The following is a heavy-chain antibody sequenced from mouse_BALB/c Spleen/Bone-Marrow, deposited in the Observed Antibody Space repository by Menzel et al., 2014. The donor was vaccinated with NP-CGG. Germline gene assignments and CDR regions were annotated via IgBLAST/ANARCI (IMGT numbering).Heavy chain of an antibody. Sequence: EVQGVESGAELARPGASVKMSCKASGDTFTDYYMKWVKQSHGKSLEWIGDINPSNGDTFYNQKFKGKATLTVDKSSSTAYMQLNSLTSEDSAVYYCARSTGYYVGTWFAYWGQGTLVTVSA. CDR3: ARSTGYYVGTWFAY. J-gene: IGHJ3*01. CDR1: GDTFTDYY. V-gene: IGHV1-26*01. D-gene: IGHD2-3*01. CDR2: INPSNGDT.